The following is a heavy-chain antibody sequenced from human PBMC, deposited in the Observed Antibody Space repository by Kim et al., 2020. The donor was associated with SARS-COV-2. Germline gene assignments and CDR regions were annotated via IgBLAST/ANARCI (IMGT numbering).Heavy chain of an antibody. J-gene: IGHJ3*02. D-gene: IGHD3-10*01. V-gene: IGHV1-3*01. CDR2: INACNGNT. CDR3: ARDLPLWYGGAFDI. CDR1: GYTFTSYA. Sequence: ASVKVSCKASGYTFTSYAMHWVRQAPGQRLEWMGWINACNGNTKYSQKFQGRVTITRDTSASTAYMELSSLRSEDTAVYYCARDLPLWYGGAFDIWGQGTMVTVSS.